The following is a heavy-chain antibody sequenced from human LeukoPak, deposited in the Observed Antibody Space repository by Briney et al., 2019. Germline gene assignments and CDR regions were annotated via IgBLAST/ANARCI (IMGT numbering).Heavy chain of an antibody. CDR2: INAGNGNT. Sequence: ASVKVSCKASGYTFTSYAMHWVRQAPGQRLEWMGWINAGNGNTKYSQAFQGRVTITRDTSASTAYMELSSLRSEDMAVYYCARGPAGLPFDYWGQGTLVTVSS. D-gene: IGHD4-11*01. V-gene: IGHV1-3*03. CDR1: GYTFTSYA. CDR3: ARGPAGLPFDY. J-gene: IGHJ4*02.